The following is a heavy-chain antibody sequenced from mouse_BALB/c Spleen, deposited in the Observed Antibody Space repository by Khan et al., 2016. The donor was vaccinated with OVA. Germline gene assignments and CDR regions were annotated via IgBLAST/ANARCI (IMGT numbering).Heavy chain of an antibody. D-gene: IGHD1-1*01. CDR3: ARHNDGPFAY. CDR2: INTGGDYI. J-gene: IGHJ3*01. CDR1: GFTFSTYA. Sequence: EVELVESGGDLVKPGGSLKLSCASSGFTFSTYAMSWVRQTPDKRLEWVATINTGGDYIYYPDSVKGRFTISSDNAKNTLYLQMSSLRAEDTAMYYCARHNDGPFAYWGQGTLVTVAA. V-gene: IGHV5-6*01.